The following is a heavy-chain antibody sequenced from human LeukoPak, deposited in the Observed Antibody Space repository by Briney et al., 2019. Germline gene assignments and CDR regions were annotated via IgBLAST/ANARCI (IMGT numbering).Heavy chain of an antibody. Sequence: PSETLSLTCTVSGGSISSYYWSWIRQPPGKGLEWIGYIYYSGGTNYNPSLKSRVTISVDTSKNQFSLKLSSVTAADTAVYYCARGGAGSYYDFWSGLVNWFDPWGQGTLVTVSS. V-gene: IGHV4-59*01. J-gene: IGHJ5*02. CDR1: GGSISSYY. CDR3: ARGGAGSYYDFWSGLVNWFDP. CDR2: IYYSGGT. D-gene: IGHD3-3*01.